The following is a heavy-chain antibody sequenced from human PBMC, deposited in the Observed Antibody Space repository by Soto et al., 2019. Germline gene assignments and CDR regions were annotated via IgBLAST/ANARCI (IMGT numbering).Heavy chain of an antibody. D-gene: IGHD6-6*01. CDR2: XSAYNXNT. Sequence: GXXVNVSCKASGYTFTIYGISWVRQAPGQGLEWMGWXSAYNXNTNYEKKLQXXVTLTKDXXKSKDYMEMRSLRSDDTAVDYCAREYRSSIFDYWGHGTLDTVS. CDR3: AREYRSSIFDY. J-gene: IGHJ4*01. V-gene: IGHV1-18*01. CDR1: GYTFTIYG.